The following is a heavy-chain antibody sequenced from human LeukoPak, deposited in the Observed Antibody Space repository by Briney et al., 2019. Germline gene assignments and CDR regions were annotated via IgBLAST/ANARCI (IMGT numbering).Heavy chain of an antibody. J-gene: IGHJ6*03. CDR3: AKWYGSYYYYSMDV. CDR2: ISGSGGST. Sequence: GGSLRLSCAASGFTFSSYGMSWVRQAPGKGLEWVSAISGSGGSTYYADSVKGRFTISRDNSTNTLYLQLNSLRAEDTAVYYCAKWYGSYYYYSMDVWGKGTTVTISS. D-gene: IGHD6-13*01. V-gene: IGHV3-23*01. CDR1: GFTFSSYG.